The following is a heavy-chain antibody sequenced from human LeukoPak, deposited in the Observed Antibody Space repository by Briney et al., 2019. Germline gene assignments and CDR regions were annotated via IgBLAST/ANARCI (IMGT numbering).Heavy chain of an antibody. CDR2: IYSSGNT. D-gene: IGHD1-1*01. J-gene: IGHJ4*02. V-gene: IGHV4-39*01. CDR1: GGSISSYY. Sequence: PSETLSLTCTVSGGSISSYYWGWIRQSPGKGLEWIASIYSSGNTHSNPSLKSRVSISVDTSKNQVSLKLYSVTASDAAIYYCARHLSGTTMSHYFDFWGQGTLVTVSS. CDR3: ARHLSGTTMSHYFDF.